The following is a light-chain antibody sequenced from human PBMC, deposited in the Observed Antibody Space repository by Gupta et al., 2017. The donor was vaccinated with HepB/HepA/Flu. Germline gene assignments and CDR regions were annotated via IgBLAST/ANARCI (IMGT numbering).Light chain of an antibody. CDR3: QQESSSMCT. CDR2: GAS. Sequence: EIVLTQSPGTLSLSPGERASLSCRASQRISYNYLAWYQQKPGRAPRLLIYGASNRNTGVPDRFSGSGSGTEFTLTISRREPEDFAVYYCQQESSSMCTFGQGTKVEIK. CDR1: QRISYNY. V-gene: IGKV3-20*01. J-gene: IGKJ2*02.